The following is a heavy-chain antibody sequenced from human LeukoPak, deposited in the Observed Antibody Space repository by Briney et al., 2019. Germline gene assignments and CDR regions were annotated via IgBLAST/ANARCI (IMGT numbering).Heavy chain of an antibody. Sequence: ASVKVSCKASGYTFTGYYMHWVRQAPGQGLEWMGWINPNSGGTNYAQKSQGWVTMTRDTSISTAYMELSRLRSDDTAVYYCARGYYYDSSGYYRHFDYWGQGTLVTVSS. CDR3: ARGYYYDSSGYYRHFDY. V-gene: IGHV1-2*04. CDR1: GYTFTGYY. D-gene: IGHD3-22*01. J-gene: IGHJ4*02. CDR2: INPNSGGT.